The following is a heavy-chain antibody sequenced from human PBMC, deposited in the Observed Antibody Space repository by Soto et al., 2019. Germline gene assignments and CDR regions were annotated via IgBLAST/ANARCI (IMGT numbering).Heavy chain of an antibody. CDR1: GGSISSYY. J-gene: IGHJ5*02. V-gene: IGHV4-59*01. D-gene: IGHD3-22*01. Sequence: PSETLSLTCTVSGGSISSYYWSWIRQPPGKGLEWIGYIYYSGSTNYNPSLKSRVTISVDTSKNQFSLKLSSVTAADTAVYYCARDEIGDNWFDPWGQGTLVTVSS. CDR3: ARDEIGDNWFDP. CDR2: IYYSGST.